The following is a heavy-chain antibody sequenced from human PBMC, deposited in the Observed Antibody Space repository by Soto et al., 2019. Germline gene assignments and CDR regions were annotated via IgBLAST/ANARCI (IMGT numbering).Heavy chain of an antibody. D-gene: IGHD3-22*01. CDR3: ARGVHYDSSGYYYFY. J-gene: IGHJ4*02. Sequence: SVKVSCKASGYSFKDHYMHWVRQAPGQGLEWMGGIIPLFGTAKYAQNFQGRITITADESTNTAYMELRSLRSQDTAVYYCARGVHYDSSGYYYFYWGQGTLVTVSS. CDR2: IIPLFGTA. V-gene: IGHV1-69*13. CDR1: GYSFKDHY.